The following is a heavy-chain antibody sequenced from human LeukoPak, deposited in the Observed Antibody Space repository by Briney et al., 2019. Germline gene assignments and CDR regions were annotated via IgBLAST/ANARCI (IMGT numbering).Heavy chain of an antibody. CDR2: LYSGGST. V-gene: IGHV3-53*01. CDR3: ARGPIPYSSSLYFQH. Sequence: PAGSLRLFCSASGVTIISNNTMWFRQAAGKGLELGSVLYSGGSTYYAYSVKGRFTISRDNSKNTLYLKMNSLRAEDTAVYYCARGPIPYSSSLYFQHWGQGTLVTVSS. D-gene: IGHD6-13*01. CDR1: GVTIISNN. J-gene: IGHJ1*01.